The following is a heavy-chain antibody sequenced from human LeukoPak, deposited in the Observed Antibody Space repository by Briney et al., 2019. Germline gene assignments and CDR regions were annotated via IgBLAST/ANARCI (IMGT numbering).Heavy chain of an antibody. CDR3: ARYGEKQLDNWLDP. CDR1: GYSFTNYW. V-gene: IGHV5-51*01. Sequence: GESLKISCKGSGYSFTNYWIGWVRQMPGKGLEWMGIIYPGDSDTRYSPSFQGHVTFSADKSISTAYLQWSSLKASDTAIYYCARYGEKQLDNWLDPWGQGTLVTVSS. CDR2: IYPGDSDT. D-gene: IGHD6-13*01. J-gene: IGHJ5*02.